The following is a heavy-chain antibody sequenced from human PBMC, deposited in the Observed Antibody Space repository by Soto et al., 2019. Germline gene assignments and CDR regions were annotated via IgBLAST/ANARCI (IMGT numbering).Heavy chain of an antibody. CDR3: ARYWHSYISIYFRRMDV. V-gene: IGHV5-51*01. CDR2: IYPGDSDT. CDR1: GYSFTTDW. Sequence: GESLKISFKASGYSFTTDWIGWVGQMPGKGLEWMGIIYPGDSDTRGSPSFQGQVTVPADKSISTAYLQWSSLKSSDTAMSYCARYWHSYISIYFRRMDVWGQGTTVTFYS. D-gene: IGHD5-18*01. J-gene: IGHJ6*02.